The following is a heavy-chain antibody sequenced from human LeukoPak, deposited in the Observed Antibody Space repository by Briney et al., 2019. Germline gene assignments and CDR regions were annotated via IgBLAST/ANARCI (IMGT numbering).Heavy chain of an antibody. D-gene: IGHD3-10*01. CDR3: ARVMVRGVITLPYY. CDR2: INPNSGGT. V-gene: IGHV1-2*02. Sequence: WINPNSGGTNYAQKFQGRVTMTRDTSTSTAYMELSRLRSDDTAVYYCARVMVRGVITLPYYWGQGTLVTVSS. J-gene: IGHJ4*02.